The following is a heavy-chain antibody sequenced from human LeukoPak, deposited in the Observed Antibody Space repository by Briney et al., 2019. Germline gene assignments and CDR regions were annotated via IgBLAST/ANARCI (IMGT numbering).Heavy chain of an antibody. Sequence: SETLSLTCAVYGGSFSGYYWSWIRQPPGKGLEWIGEINHSGSTNYNPSLKSRVTISVDTSKNQFSLKLSSVTAADTAVYYCARGFYCSSTSCLKPIDYWGQGTLVTVSS. CDR3: ARGFYCSSTSCLKPIDY. D-gene: IGHD2-2*01. V-gene: IGHV4-34*01. CDR2: INHSGST. CDR1: GGSFSGYY. J-gene: IGHJ4*02.